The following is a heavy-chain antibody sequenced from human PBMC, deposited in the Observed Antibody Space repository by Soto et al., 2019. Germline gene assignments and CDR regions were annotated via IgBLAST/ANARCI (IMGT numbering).Heavy chain of an antibody. J-gene: IGHJ4*02. Sequence: QVQLQQWGAGLLKPSETLSLTCAVYGGSFSGYYWSWIRQPPGKGLELLGEINHSGSTNYNPSLKRRVNISVDTSKNQFSLKLSSVTAADTAVYYCARVGGIAVAGTPSYYFDYWGQGTLVTVSS. V-gene: IGHV4-34*01. CDR3: ARVGGIAVAGTPSYYFDY. CDR1: GGSFSGYY. D-gene: IGHD6-19*01. CDR2: INHSGST.